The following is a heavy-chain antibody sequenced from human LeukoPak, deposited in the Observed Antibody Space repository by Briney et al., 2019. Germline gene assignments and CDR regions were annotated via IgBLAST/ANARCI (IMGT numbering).Heavy chain of an antibody. J-gene: IGHJ4*02. D-gene: IGHD1-26*01. CDR2: INTNTGNP. CDR3: ASGVGATQRSY. V-gene: IGHV7-4-1*02. Sequence: GASVKVSCKVSGYTLTELSMHWVRQAPGKGLEWMGWINTNTGNPTYAQGFTGRFVFSLDTSVSTAYLQISSLKAEDAAVYYCASGVGATQRSYWGQGTLVTVSS. CDR1: GYTLTELS.